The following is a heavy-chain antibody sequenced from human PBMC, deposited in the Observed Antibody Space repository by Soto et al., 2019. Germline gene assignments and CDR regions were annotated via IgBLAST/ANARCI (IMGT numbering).Heavy chain of an antibody. J-gene: IGHJ4*02. CDR1: GGSISSGDYY. D-gene: IGHD5-18*01. CDR3: ARGGYKYALGDY. V-gene: IGHV4-31*03. Sequence: QVQLQESGPGLVKPSQTLSLTCSVSGGSISSGDYYWSWIRQHPGKGLEWIGYIHYRGINYYNPSLKSRVTLSVDRSKNQFSLKLNSVTAADTAVYFCARGGYKYALGDYWGQGTLVTVSS. CDR2: IHYRGIN.